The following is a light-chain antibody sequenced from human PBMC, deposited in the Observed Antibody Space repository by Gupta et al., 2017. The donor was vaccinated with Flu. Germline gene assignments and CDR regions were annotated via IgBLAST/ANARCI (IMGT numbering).Light chain of an antibody. CDR3: MQGAHWPWA. J-gene: IGKJ1*01. Sequence: DVVITQSLLSLPVTLGHPASISCRSSQGLVYSDGNTYLHWFQQRPGQSPRRLIYQVSYRDCGVPDRFSGSGSGTDFTLKISRVEAEDVGIYFCMQGAHWPWAFGQGTTVEIK. CDR2: QVS. V-gene: IGKV2-30*01. CDR1: QGLVYSDGNTY.